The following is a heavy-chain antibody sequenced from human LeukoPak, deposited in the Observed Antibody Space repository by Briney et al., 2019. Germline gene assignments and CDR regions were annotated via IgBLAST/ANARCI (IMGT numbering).Heavy chain of an antibody. CDR1: GFTFDDYG. V-gene: IGHV3-20*04. Sequence: PGGSLRLSCAASGFTFDDYGMSWVRQAPGKGLEWVSGINWNGGSTGYADSVKGRFTISRDNAKNSLYLQMNSLRAEDTALYYCARIGASSSSVLYYMDVWGKGTTVTVSS. J-gene: IGHJ6*03. D-gene: IGHD6-6*01. CDR3: ARIGASSSSVLYYMDV. CDR2: INWNGGST.